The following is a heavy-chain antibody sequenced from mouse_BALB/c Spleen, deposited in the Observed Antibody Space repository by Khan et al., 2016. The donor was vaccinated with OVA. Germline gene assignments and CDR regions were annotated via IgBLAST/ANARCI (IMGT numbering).Heavy chain of an antibody. Sequence: QVQLKQSGAELAKPGASVKMSCKASGYTFTNYWMNWVKQRPGQGLEWIGYINPSTDYTEYNQKFKDKATLTADQSSSTAYIQLTSLTSEDSALYYCVNHGSSSAWFTYWGQGTLVTVSA. D-gene: IGHD1-1*01. CDR2: INPSTDYT. CDR1: GYTFTNYW. J-gene: IGHJ3*01. V-gene: IGHV1-7*01. CDR3: VNHGSSSAWFTY.